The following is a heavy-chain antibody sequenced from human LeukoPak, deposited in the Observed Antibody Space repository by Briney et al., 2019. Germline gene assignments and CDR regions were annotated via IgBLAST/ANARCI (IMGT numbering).Heavy chain of an antibody. CDR2: IYYSGST. Sequence: SETLSLTCTVSGGSISSGGYYWSRIRQHPGKGLEWIGYIYYSGSTYYNPSLKSRVTISVDTSKNQFSLKLSSVTAADTAVYYCARSYDFWSGYYDYWGQGTLVTVSS. CDR1: GGSISSGGYY. J-gene: IGHJ4*02. CDR3: ARSYDFWSGYYDY. D-gene: IGHD3-3*01. V-gene: IGHV4-31*03.